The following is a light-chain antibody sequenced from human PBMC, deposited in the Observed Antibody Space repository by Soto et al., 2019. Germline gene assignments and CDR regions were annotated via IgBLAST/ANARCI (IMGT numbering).Light chain of an antibody. V-gene: IGKV3-20*01. Sequence: EIVLTQSPVTLSLSPGERATLSCRASQSVSSNYLSWYQQKPGQAARLLIYGASRGAAGIPDRFSGSGSGTDFTLTISRLEPADFAVYFCQQYGRSPMFTFGQGNKLEIK. CDR2: GAS. CDR1: QSVSSNY. J-gene: IGKJ2*01. CDR3: QQYGRSPMFT.